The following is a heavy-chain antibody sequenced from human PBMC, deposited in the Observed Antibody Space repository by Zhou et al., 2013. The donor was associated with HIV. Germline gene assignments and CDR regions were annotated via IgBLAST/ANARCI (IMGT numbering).Heavy chain of an antibody. J-gene: IGHJ4*02. CDR1: GGTFSSYA. V-gene: IGHV1-69*12. CDR3: ARVLLTYYSESSGYYFDY. Sequence: QVQLVQSGAEVKKPGSSVKVSCEASGGTFSSYAISWVRQAPGQGLEWMGGIIPIFGTANYAQNFQGRVTITADESTSTAYMELSSLRSEDTAVYYCARVLLTYYSESSGYYFDYWGQGTLVTVSS. D-gene: IGHD3-22*01. CDR2: IIPIFGTA.